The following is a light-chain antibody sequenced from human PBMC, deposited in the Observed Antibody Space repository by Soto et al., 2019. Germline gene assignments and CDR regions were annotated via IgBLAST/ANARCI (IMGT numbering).Light chain of an antibody. V-gene: IGLV1-40*01. Sequence: QSVLTQPPSVSGAPGPRVTISCTGSSSNIGARYDVHWYQQLPGTAPKLLIYGNSNRPSGVPDRFSASKSGTSASLAITGLQAEDEADYYCQSYDSSLSGFVVFGGGTQLTVL. CDR1: SSNIGARYD. CDR2: GNS. J-gene: IGLJ2*01. CDR3: QSYDSSLSGFVV.